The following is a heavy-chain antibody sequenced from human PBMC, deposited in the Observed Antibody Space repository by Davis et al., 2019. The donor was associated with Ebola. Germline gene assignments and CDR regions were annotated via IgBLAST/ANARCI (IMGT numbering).Heavy chain of an antibody. Sequence: GESLKISCAASGFTFSSYAMSWVRQAPGKGLEWVSSISSSSSYIYYADSVKGRFTISRDNAKNSLYLQMNSLRAEDTAVYYCARDMGSGYSGYYGMDVWGQGTTVTVSS. D-gene: IGHD3-22*01. V-gene: IGHV3-21*01. CDR2: ISSSSSYI. CDR1: GFTFSSYA. J-gene: IGHJ6*02. CDR3: ARDMGSGYSGYYGMDV.